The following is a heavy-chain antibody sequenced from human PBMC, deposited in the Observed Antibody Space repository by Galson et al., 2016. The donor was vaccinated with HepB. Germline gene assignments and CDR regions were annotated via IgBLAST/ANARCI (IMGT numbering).Heavy chain of an antibody. CDR2: IYWDDGK. J-gene: IGHJ5*02. V-gene: IGHV2-5*02. D-gene: IGHD5-24*01. Sequence: PALVKPTQTLTLTCTFSGLSLSSRAVGVGWIRQPPGKALEWLTLIYWDDGKHFSPSLETRLTITKDTSKNQVVLTMTNMDPVDTATYNCAHGSRWLFDLWGQGTLATVSS. CDR1: GLSLSSRAVG. CDR3: AHGSRWLFDL.